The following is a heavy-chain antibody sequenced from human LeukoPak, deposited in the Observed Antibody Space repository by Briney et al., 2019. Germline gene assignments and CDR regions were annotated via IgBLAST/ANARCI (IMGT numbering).Heavy chain of an antibody. CDR3: ARGPYDFWIGYYLTYYFDY. V-gene: IGHV1-8*01. D-gene: IGHD3-3*01. Sequence: GASVKVSCKASGYTFTSYDINWVRQATGQGLEWMGWMDPNSGNTGYEQKFQGRVTMTRNISISTAYMELSSLRSEDTAVYYCARGPYDFWIGYYLTYYFDYWCQGTLVTVSS. CDR2: MDPNSGNT. J-gene: IGHJ4*02. CDR1: GYTFTSYD.